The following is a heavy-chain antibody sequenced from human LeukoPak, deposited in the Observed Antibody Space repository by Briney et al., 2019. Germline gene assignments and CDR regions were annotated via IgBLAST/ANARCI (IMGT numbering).Heavy chain of an antibody. Sequence: PSETLSLTCTVFGGSISSHYWSWIRQPPGKGLEWIGYISYIGSTNYSPSLKSRVTISVDTSKNQFSLRLSSVTAADTAIYYCAGDQLALNAFDIWGQGTMVTVSS. CDR1: GGSISSHY. V-gene: IGHV4-59*11. CDR2: ISYIGST. CDR3: AGDQLALNAFDI. D-gene: IGHD1-1*01. J-gene: IGHJ3*02.